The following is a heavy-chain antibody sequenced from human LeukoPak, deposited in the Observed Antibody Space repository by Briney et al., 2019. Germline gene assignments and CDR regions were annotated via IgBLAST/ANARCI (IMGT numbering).Heavy chain of an antibody. CDR2: IWYDGSNK. CDR3: ARGPPFRIITIFGVVTDFDY. V-gene: IGHV3-33*01. CDR1: GFTFSSYG. D-gene: IGHD3-3*01. J-gene: IGHJ4*02. Sequence: GGSLRLSCAASGFTFSSYGMHWVRQAPGKGLEWVAVIWYDGSNKYYADSVKGRSTISRDNSKNTLYLQMNSLRAEDTAVYYCARGPPFRIITIFGVVTDFDYWGQGTLVTVSS.